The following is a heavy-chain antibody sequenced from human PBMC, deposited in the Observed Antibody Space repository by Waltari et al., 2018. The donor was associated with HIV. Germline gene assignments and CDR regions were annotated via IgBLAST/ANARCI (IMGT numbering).Heavy chain of an antibody. V-gene: IGHV4-38-2*02. CDR3: ARISTWGFFDY. Sequence: QVQLQESGPGLVKPSETLSLTCTVSGYSISSSYYWGWIRQPPGTGLGWFGSSYPSGSTYYNPCLKRLVTISIDTAKNQFSLNMISVTAADTAVFYCARISTWGFFDYWGQGTLVTVSS. CDR1: GYSISSSYY. D-gene: IGHD7-27*01. CDR2: SYPSGST. J-gene: IGHJ4*02.